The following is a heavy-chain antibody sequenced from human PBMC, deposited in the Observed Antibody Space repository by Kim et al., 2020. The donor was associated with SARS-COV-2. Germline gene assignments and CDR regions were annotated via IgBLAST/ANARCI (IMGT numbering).Heavy chain of an antibody. Sequence: ETLSLTCTVSGGSISSYYWSWVRQPAGKGLEWIGRIYSSGSTNYNPSLRNRLTMAVDTSKNQFSLRLSSVAAADTAVYYCARGETVLVYWGQGALVTVSS. D-gene: IGHD4-4*01. CDR2: IYSSGST. J-gene: IGHJ4*02. V-gene: IGHV4-4*07. CDR1: GGSISSYY. CDR3: ARGETVLVY.